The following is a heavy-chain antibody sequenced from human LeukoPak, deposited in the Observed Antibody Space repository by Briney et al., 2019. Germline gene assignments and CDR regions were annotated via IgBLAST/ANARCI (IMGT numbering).Heavy chain of an antibody. Sequence: ASVKVSCKASGYTFTGYYMHWVRQAPGQGPEWMGRINPNSGGTNYAQKFQGRVTMTRDTSISTAYMELSRLRSDDTAVYYCAREHDSSGSDAFDIWGQGTMVTVSS. D-gene: IGHD3-22*01. V-gene: IGHV1-2*06. CDR3: AREHDSSGSDAFDI. CDR1: GYTFTGYY. CDR2: INPNSGGT. J-gene: IGHJ3*02.